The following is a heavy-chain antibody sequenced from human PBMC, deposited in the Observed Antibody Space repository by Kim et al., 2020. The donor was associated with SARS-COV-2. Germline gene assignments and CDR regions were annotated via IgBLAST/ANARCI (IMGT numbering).Heavy chain of an antibody. V-gene: IGHV3-23*01. CDR2: ISGSGGST. D-gene: IGHD3-22*01. CDR1: GFTFSSYA. J-gene: IGHJ2*01. CDR3: AKDSPYYYDSSGYYRNWYFYL. Sequence: GGSLRLSCAASGFTFSSYAMSWVRQAPGKGLEWVSAISGSGGSTYYADSVKGRFTISRDNSKNTLYLQMNSLRAEDTAVYYCAKDSPYYYDSSGYYRNWYFYLWGRGTLVTVSS.